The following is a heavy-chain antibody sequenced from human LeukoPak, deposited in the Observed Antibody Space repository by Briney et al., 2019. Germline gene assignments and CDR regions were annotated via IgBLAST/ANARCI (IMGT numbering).Heavy chain of an antibody. Sequence: SQTLSLTCTVSGGSLSSGDYYWSWIRQPPGKGLEWIGYIYYSGSTYYNPSLKSRVTISVDTSKNQFSLKLSSVTAADTAVYYCASTRGYSYGSLDYWGQGTLVTVSS. CDR2: IYYSGST. J-gene: IGHJ4*02. CDR1: GGSLSSGDYY. CDR3: ASTRGYSYGSLDY. V-gene: IGHV4-30-4*01. D-gene: IGHD5-18*01.